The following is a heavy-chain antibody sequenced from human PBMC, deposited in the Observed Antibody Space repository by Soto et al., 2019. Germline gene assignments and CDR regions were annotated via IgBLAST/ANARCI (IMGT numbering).Heavy chain of an antibody. Sequence: GGSLRLSCAASGFTFSTYGMHWVRQAPGKGLEWVAVISYDGSNKYYADSVKGRFTMSRDNSKNTLYLQMNSLRAEDTAVYYCARDAKPYYPGYGMDVWGQGTTVTVSS. CDR3: ARDAKPYYPGYGMDV. V-gene: IGHV3-30*03. CDR2: ISYDGSNK. D-gene: IGHD3-10*01. CDR1: GFTFSTYG. J-gene: IGHJ6*02.